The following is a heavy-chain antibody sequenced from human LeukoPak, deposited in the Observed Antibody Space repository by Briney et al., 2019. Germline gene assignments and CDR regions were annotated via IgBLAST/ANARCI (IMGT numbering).Heavy chain of an antibody. D-gene: IGHD3-3*01. CDR2: ISNNGGYT. V-gene: IGHV3-23*01. J-gene: IGHJ3*02. Sequence: GGSLRLSCAASGFTFSSSAMSWVRQAPGKGLEWVSAISNNGGYTYYADSVQGRLTISRDNSKSTLCLQMNSLRAEDTAVYYCAKVESPPMAFDIWGQGTMVTVSS. CDR1: GFTFSSSA. CDR3: AKVESPPMAFDI.